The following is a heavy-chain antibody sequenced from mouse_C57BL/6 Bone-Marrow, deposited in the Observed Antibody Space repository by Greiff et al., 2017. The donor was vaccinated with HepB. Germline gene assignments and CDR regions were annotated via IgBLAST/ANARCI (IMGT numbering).Heavy chain of an antibody. J-gene: IGHJ2*01. CDR2: IHPNSGST. D-gene: IGHD2-3*01. CDR3: ARGGLLREDFDY. V-gene: IGHV1-64*01. Sequence: VQLQQSGAELVKPGASVKLSCKASGYTFTSYWMHWVKQRPGQGLEWIGMIHPNSGSTNYNEKFKSKATLTVDKSSSTAYMQLSSLTSEDSAVYYCARGGLLREDFDYWGQGTTLTVSS. CDR1: GYTFTSYW.